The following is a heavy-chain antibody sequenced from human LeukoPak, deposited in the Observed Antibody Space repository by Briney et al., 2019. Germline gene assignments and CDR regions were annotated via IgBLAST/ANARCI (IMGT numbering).Heavy chain of an antibody. CDR3: ASWRRITMIVGLDY. J-gene: IGHJ4*02. CDR1: GGSISSYY. V-gene: IGHV4-39*07. Sequence: SETLSLTCTVSGGSISSYYWGWIRQPPGKGLEWIGSIYYSGSTYYNPSLKSRATISVDTSKNQFSLKLSSVTAADTAVYYCASWRRITMIVGLDYWGQGTLVTVSS. CDR2: IYYSGST. D-gene: IGHD3-22*01.